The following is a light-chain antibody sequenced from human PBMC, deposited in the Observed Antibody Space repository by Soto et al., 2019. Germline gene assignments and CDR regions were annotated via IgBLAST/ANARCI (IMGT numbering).Light chain of an antibody. J-gene: IGKJ5*01. CDR1: ESISRH. Sequence: DIQMTQSPSSLYASVGDRVTITCRASESISRHLNWYQQKPGKAPNLLIYAASNLQNGVPSRFSGSGSGTEVTLTISSLQPEDFATYYCQQSYSTISISFGQVTRLEIK. CDR2: AAS. V-gene: IGKV1-39*01. CDR3: QQSYSTISIS.